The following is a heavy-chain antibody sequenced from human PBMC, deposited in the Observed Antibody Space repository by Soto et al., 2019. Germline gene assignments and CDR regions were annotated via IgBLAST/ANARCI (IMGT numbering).Heavy chain of an antibody. J-gene: IGHJ4*02. CDR3: AKGTMGAPFYYFDY. CDR2: ISGTVSNT. V-gene: IGHV3-23*01. Sequence: GGSLRLSCAASGFTFSTYSMNWVRQAPGKGLQWVSSISGTVSNTYYAESVKGRFTISRDTSKNTVYLQMNSLRAEDTAIYYCAKGTMGAPFYYFDYWGQGTLVTVSS. CDR1: GFTFSTYS. D-gene: IGHD1-26*01.